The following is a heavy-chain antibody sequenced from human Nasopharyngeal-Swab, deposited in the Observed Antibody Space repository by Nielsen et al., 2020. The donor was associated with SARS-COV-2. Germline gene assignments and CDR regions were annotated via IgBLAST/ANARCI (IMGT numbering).Heavy chain of an antibody. V-gene: IGHV3-7*01. CDR1: GFTFSSYW. J-gene: IGHJ6*02. Sequence: GGSLRLSCAGSGFTFSSYWMSWVRQAPGKGLEWVANIKQDGSDKYYVDSVKGRFTISRDNAKNSLYLQMNSLRAEDTAVYYCARSYVWGQGTTVTVFS. CDR3: ARSYV. CDR2: IKQDGSDK.